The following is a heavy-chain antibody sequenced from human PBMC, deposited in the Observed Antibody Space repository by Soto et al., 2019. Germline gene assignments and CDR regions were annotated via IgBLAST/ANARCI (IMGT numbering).Heavy chain of an antibody. CDR2: IKVDSGYT. CDR3: ATSYDTGFDP. D-gene: IGHD3-9*01. J-gene: IGHJ5*02. CDR1: GYPFIKYG. Sequence: QLQLVQSAAEVKKPGASVRVSCKAYGYPFIKYGISWIRQAPEQGLEWMGWIKVDSGYTNYAQKFQGRVTMTADISSDTAFMELRSLRLDDTAVYFCATSYDTGFDPWGQGTLVSVSS. V-gene: IGHV1-18*04.